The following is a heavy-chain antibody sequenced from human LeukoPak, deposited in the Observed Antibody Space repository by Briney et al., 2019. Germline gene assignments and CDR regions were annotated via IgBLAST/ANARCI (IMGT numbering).Heavy chain of an antibody. D-gene: IGHD3-10*01. V-gene: IGHV3-53*05. J-gene: IGHJ6*02. CDR2: IYSGGST. CDR1: GFTVSSNY. CDR3: ARARGGGSTTYNYYAMDV. Sequence: GGSLRLSCAASGFTVSSNYMSWVRQAPGKGLEWVSVIYSGGSTYYADSVKGRFTISRDNSKNTLYLQMNSLRVEDTAVYYCARARGGGSTTYNYYAMDVWGQGSTVTVSS.